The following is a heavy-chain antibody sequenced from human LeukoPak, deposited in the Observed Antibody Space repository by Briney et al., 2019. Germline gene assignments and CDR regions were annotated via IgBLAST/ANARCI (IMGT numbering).Heavy chain of an antibody. CDR3: ARASRYCTKGVCYTRGPFAY. V-gene: IGHV3-9*01. D-gene: IGHD2-8*01. CDR2: INWNSGTI. J-gene: IGHJ4*02. Sequence: SLRLTCAASGVTFDDYAMHWVRQAPGKGLEWVSRINWNSGTIGYADSVKGRFTISRDNAKNSLYLQMNSPRAEDTAVYYCARASRYCTKGVCYTRGPFAYWGQGTLATVSS. CDR1: GVTFDDYA.